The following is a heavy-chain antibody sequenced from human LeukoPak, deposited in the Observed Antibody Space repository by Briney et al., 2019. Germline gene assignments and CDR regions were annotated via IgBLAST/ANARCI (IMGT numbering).Heavy chain of an antibody. Sequence: ASVKVSCKASGYTFTSYGISWVRQAPGQRLEWMGWISAYNGNTNYAQKLQGRVTMTTDTSTSTAYMELRSLRSDDTAVYYCARAILRYFDWLLDADAFDIWGQGTMVTVSS. V-gene: IGHV1-18*01. J-gene: IGHJ3*02. CDR2: ISAYNGNT. CDR1: GYTFTSYG. D-gene: IGHD3-9*01. CDR3: ARAILRYFDWLLDADAFDI.